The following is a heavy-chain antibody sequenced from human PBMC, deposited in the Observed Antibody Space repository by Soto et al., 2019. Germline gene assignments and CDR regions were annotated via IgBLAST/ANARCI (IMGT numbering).Heavy chain of an antibody. CDR1: GYTFTSYD. J-gene: IGHJ4*02. Sequence: ASVKVSCKASGYTFTSYDINWVLHPTIQRLEWMGCMNPNSGNTGYVQKFQGRGTMTRNTSISTAYMELRSLRSEDTAVYYCARGRLNLPDYWGQGTLVTVSS. CDR2: MNPNSGNT. V-gene: IGHV1-8*01. CDR3: ARGRLNLPDY.